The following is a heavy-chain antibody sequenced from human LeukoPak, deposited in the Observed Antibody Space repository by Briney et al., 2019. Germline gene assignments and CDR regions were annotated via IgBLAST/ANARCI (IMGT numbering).Heavy chain of an antibody. D-gene: IGHD3-3*01. J-gene: IGHJ5*02. V-gene: IGHV4-39*01. CDR3: ARHSGLRSPFDP. Sequence: SETLSPTCTVSGGSISTTNYYWGWLRQPPGRDLEWIGSIYSSGNTYYNPSLESRVTISVDTSKNQLSLKLTSATAADTSVYYCARHSGLRSPFDPWGQGTLVTVSS. CDR2: IYSSGNT. CDR1: GGSISTTNYY.